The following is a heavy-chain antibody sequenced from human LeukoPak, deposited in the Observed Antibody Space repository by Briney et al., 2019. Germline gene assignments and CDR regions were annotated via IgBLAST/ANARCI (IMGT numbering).Heavy chain of an antibody. D-gene: IGHD4-23*01. CDR1: GGTFSSYA. Sequence: ASVKVSCKASGGTFSSYAISWVRQAPGQGLEWMGRIIPILGIANYAQKFQGRVTITADKSTSTAYMELSSLRSEDTAVYYCARDKDGGNIFDYWGQGTLVTVSP. CDR2: IIPILGIA. V-gene: IGHV1-69*04. CDR3: ARDKDGGNIFDY. J-gene: IGHJ4*02.